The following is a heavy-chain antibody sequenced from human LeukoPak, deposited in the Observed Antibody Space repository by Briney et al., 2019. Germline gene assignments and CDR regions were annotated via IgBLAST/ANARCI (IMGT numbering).Heavy chain of an antibody. D-gene: IGHD4-23*01. CDR3: AREVGNDYYYYGMDV. Sequence: GGSLRLSCAASGFTFSIYWMSWVRQAPGKGLEWVANIKQDGSEKYYVDSVKGRFTISRDNAKNSLYLQMNSLRAEDTAVYYCAREVGNDYYYYGMDVWGQGTTVTVS. V-gene: IGHV3-7*01. CDR2: IKQDGSEK. CDR1: GFTFSIYW. J-gene: IGHJ6*02.